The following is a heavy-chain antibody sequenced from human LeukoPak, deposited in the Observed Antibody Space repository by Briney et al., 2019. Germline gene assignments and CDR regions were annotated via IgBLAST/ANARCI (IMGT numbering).Heavy chain of an antibody. CDR3: ARSMFYYDSSGL. V-gene: IGHV3-48*01. CDR1: GFTFSDYS. J-gene: IGHJ4*02. D-gene: IGHD3-22*01. Sequence: GGSLRLSCAASGFTFSDYSMIWVRQAPGKGLEWVSYISSSSSNIYYADAVKGRFTISRDNAKNSLFLRMNSLRAEDTAVYYCARSMFYYDSSGLWGQGTLVTVSS. CDR2: ISSSSSNI.